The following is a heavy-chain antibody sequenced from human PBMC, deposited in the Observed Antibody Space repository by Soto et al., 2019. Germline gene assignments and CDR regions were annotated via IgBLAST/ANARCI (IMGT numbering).Heavy chain of an antibody. CDR1: GFTFSSYG. J-gene: IGHJ6*02. CDR2: ISYDGSNK. CDR3: ANVVGDCSSTSCYRRMGYYYGMDV. D-gene: IGHD2-2*02. Sequence: GGSLRLSCAASGFTFSSYGMHWVRQAPGKGLEWVAVISYDGSNKYYADSVKGRFTISRDNSKNTLYLQMNSLRAEDTAVYYCANVVGDCSSTSCYRRMGYYYGMDVWGQGTTVTVSS. V-gene: IGHV3-30*18.